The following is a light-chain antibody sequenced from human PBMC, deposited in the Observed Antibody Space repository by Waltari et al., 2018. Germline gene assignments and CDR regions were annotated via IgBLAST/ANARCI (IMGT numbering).Light chain of an antibody. V-gene: IGLV3-1*01. CDR3: QALGTGAWV. Sequence: SYELTQPPSVSVSPGQTASITCSGDILGNKYASWYQQKPGQSPQLVIYQDTKRPSEIPERCSGSKSANAATLTIPGTQAVDEADYYCQALGTGAWVFGGGTKLTIL. CDR1: ILGNKY. J-gene: IGLJ3*02. CDR2: QDT.